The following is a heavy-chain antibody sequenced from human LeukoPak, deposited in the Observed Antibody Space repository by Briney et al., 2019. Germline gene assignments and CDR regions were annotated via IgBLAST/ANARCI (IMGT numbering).Heavy chain of an antibody. CDR1: GFSFSSFG. D-gene: IGHD5-12*01. J-gene: IGHJ4*02. V-gene: IGHV3-33*06. Sequence: GGSLRLSCAASGFSFSSFGMHWVRQAPGKGLEWLAIIWYDGNHEFYADSVKGRFTISRDNSKNTEYLQMNSLGAEDTAVYYCAKSYNGYESKPDYWGQGTLVTVSS. CDR2: IWYDGNHE. CDR3: AKSYNGYESKPDY.